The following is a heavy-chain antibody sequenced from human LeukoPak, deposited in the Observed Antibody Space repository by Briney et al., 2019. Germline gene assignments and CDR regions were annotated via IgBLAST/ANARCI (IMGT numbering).Heavy chain of an antibody. CDR3: ARDYYDYVWGSYRYTYYFDY. D-gene: IGHD3-16*02. V-gene: IGHV3-11*01. Sequence: KPGGSLRLSCAASGFTFSDYYMSWIRQAPGKGLEWVSYISSSGSTIYYADSVKGRFTISRDNAKNSLYLQMNSLRAEDTAVYYCARDYYDYVWGSYRYTYYFDYWGQGTLVTVSS. CDR1: GFTFSDYY. CDR2: ISSSGSTI. J-gene: IGHJ4*02.